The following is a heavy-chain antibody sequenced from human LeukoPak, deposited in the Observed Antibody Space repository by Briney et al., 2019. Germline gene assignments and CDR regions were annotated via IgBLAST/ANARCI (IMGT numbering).Heavy chain of an antibody. J-gene: IGHJ4*02. CDR2: ISYSGST. V-gene: IGHV4-61*01. D-gene: IGHD3-22*01. CDR1: GGSVSSGIYY. Sequence: PSETLSLTCTVSGGSVSSGIYYWSWIRQPPGKGLDWIGYISYSGSTNYNHSLKSRVTISVDTSKNQFSLKLSSVTAADTAVYYCARAVSSVVVIPFWGQGTLVTVSS. CDR3: ARAVSSVVVIPF.